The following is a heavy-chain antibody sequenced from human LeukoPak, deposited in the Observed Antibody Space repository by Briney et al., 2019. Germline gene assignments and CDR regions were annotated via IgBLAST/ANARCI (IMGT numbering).Heavy chain of an antibody. Sequence: SVKVSCKASGGTFSSYAISWVRQAPGQGLEWMGRIIPIFGTANYAQKFQGRVTITTDESTSTAYMELSSLRSEDTAVYYCARDLDGGNSGVYYFDYWGPGTLVTVSS. CDR2: IIPIFGTA. V-gene: IGHV1-69*05. CDR3: ARDLDGGNSGVYYFDY. CDR1: GGTFSSYA. D-gene: IGHD4-23*01. J-gene: IGHJ4*02.